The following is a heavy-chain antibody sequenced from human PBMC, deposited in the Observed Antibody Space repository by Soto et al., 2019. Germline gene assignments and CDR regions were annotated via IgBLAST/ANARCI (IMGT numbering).Heavy chain of an antibody. V-gene: IGHV3-9*01. D-gene: IGHD6-19*01. CDR3: AKGGGWSLVDAFDI. CDR1: GFTFDDYA. CDR2: ISWNSGSI. Sequence: EVQLVESGGGLVQPGRSLRLSCAASGFTFDDYAMHWVRQAPGKGLEWVSGISWNSGSIGYADSVKGRFTISRDNAKNSLYLQMNSLRAEDTALYYCAKGGGWSLVDAFDIWGQGTMVTVSS. J-gene: IGHJ3*02.